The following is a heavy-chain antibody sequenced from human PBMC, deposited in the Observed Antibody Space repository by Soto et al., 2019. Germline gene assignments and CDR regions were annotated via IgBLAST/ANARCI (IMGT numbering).Heavy chain of an antibody. CDR2: IYYSGST. J-gene: IGHJ6*02. V-gene: IGHV4-31*03. D-gene: IGHD3-10*01. CDR1: GGSISSGGYY. CDR3: ARGGLPYYYYGMDV. Sequence: QVQLQESGPGLVKPSQTLSLTCTVSGGSISSGGYYWSWIRQHPGKGLEWIGYIYYSGSTYYNPSLTTRVTISLALSKTQFSPELSSVTAADTAVYYCARGGLPYYYYGMDVWGQGTTVTVSS.